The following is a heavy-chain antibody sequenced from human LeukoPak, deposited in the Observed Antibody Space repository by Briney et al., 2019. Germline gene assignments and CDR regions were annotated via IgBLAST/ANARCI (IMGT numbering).Heavy chain of an antibody. Sequence: PSETLSLTCAVSGYSISSGYYWGWIRQHPGKGLEWIGSIYHSGSTYYNPSLKSRVTISVDTSKNQFSLKLSSVTAADTAVYYCARLYYDSSGYYYLGAFDIWGQGTMVTVSS. D-gene: IGHD3-22*01. V-gene: IGHV4-38-2*01. J-gene: IGHJ3*02. CDR1: GYSISSGYY. CDR2: IYHSGST. CDR3: ARLYYDSSGYYYLGAFDI.